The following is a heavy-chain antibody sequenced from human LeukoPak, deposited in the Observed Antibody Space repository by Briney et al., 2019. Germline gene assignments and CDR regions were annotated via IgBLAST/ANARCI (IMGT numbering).Heavy chain of an antibody. CDR1: GFTFTSSA. CDR2: IVVGSGNT. CDR3: AARAYGDYPFDY. D-gene: IGHD4-17*01. J-gene: IGHJ4*02. Sequence: SVKVSCKASGFTFTSSAVLWVRQARGQRLEWIGWIVVGSGNTNYAQKFQERVTITRDMSTSTAYMELSSLRSEDTAVYYCAARAYGDYPFDYWGQGTLVTVSS. V-gene: IGHV1-58*01.